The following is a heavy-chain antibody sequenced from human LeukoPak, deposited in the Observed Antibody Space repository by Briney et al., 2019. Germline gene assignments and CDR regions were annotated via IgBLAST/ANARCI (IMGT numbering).Heavy chain of an antibody. J-gene: IGHJ6*02. CDR3: ARDQGSSSGYYYYYGMDV. D-gene: IGHD6-6*01. CDR2: VSGGGGST. Sequence: GGSLRLSCAASGFIFSSYAMSWVRQAPGKGLEWVSSVSGGGGSTYYADSVKGRFTISRDNSKNTLYLQMNSLRAEDTAVYYCARDQGSSSGYYYYYGMDVWGQGTTVTVSS. V-gene: IGHV3-23*01. CDR1: GFIFSSYA.